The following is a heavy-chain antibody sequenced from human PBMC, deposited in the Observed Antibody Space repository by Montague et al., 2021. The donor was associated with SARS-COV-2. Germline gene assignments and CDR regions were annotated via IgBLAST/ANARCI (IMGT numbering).Heavy chain of an antibody. CDR2: TNYRSKWAI. D-gene: IGHD4-17*01. CDR3: VRDTGSAQAGFDA. J-gene: IGHJ4*02. V-gene: IGHV6-1*01. CDR1: GDSVWSNTAA. Sequence: CAISGDSVWSNTAAWNWIRQSPSGGLEWLGRTNYRSKWAIDYATSVEGRISIDPDTSKNQFFLHLRSVTPADTGVYYCVRDTGSAQAGFDAWGQGTLVTVSS.